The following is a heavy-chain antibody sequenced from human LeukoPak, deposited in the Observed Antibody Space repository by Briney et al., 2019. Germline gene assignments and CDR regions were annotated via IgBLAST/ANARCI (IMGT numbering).Heavy chain of an antibody. CDR1: GGSISSGDYY. V-gene: IGHV4-30-4*01. D-gene: IGHD1-14*01. CDR3: ARGSLRIKTGYNWFDP. Sequence: SETLSLTCTVSGGSISSGDYYWSWIRQPPGKGLEWIGYIYYSGSTYYNPSLKSRVTISVDRSKNQFSLKLSSVTAADTAVYYCARGSLRIKTGYNWFDPWGQGTLVTVSS. CDR2: IYYSGST. J-gene: IGHJ5*02.